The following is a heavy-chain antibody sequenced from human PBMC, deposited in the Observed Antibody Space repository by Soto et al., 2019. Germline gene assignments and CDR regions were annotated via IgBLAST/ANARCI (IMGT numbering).Heavy chain of an antibody. CDR1: GFTFSSYA. D-gene: IGHD3-10*01. J-gene: IGHJ6*02. CDR3: AKLRGDYGSGHGMDV. V-gene: IGHV3-23*01. CDR2: ITGSGGSK. Sequence: EVQLLESGGDLVQPGGSLRLSCAASGFTFSSYAMSWVRQAAGKGLEWVSTITGSGGSKYSADSVKGRFTISRDNSKNKLSLQMNSLRAEDTAVYYCAKLRGDYGSGHGMDVWGQGTTVTVSS.